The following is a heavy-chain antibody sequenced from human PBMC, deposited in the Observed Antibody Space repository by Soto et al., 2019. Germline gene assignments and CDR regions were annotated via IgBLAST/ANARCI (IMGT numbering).Heavy chain of an antibody. Sequence: QVQLQESGPGLVKPSQTLSLTCTVSGGSISSYGYYWSWIRQHPGKGLEWIGYIHSSGNSYYNPSLESRVTRSGDTSKTQFSLKLTAVTAADTAVYYCAARGSYFGNWGQGTLVTVSS. V-gene: IGHV4-31*03. CDR1: GGSISSYGYY. CDR3: AARGSYFGN. CDR2: IHSSGNS. D-gene: IGHD1-26*01. J-gene: IGHJ4*02.